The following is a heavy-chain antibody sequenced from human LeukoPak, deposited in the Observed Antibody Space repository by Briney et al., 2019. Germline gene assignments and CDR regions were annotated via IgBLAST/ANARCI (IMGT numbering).Heavy chain of an antibody. CDR1: GFTFSDYY. V-gene: IGHV3-11*01. D-gene: IGHD7-27*01. J-gene: IGHJ4*02. Sequence: GGSLRLSCAASGFTFSDYYMSWIRQAPGKGLEWISYITRSGGFYADSVQGRFTISRDNAKNSLYLQMNSLRVEDTAVYYCARDGDTTSKVDYLGQGTLVTVSS. CDR2: ITRSGG. CDR3: ARDGDTTSKVDY.